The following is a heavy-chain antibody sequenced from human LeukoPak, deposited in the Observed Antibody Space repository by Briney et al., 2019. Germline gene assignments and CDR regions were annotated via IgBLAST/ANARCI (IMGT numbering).Heavy chain of an antibody. CDR1: GGSISSSSYY. Sequence: SETLSLTCTVSGGSISSSSYYWGWIRQPPGKGLEWIGSIFYSGSTYYNPSLKSRVTISVDTSKNQFSLKLSSVTAADTAVYYCARLKALWFGEGDYWGQGTLVTVSS. D-gene: IGHD3-10*01. CDR2: IFYSGST. V-gene: IGHV4-39*01. J-gene: IGHJ4*02. CDR3: ARLKALWFGEGDY.